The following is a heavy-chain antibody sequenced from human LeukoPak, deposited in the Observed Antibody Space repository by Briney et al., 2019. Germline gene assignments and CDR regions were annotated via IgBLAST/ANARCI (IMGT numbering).Heavy chain of an antibody. Sequence: GASVKVSCKASGYTFTGYYMHWVRQAPGQGLEWMGWINPNSGGTNYAQKFQGWVTMTRDTSISTAYMELSRLRSDDTAVCYCARSYSGYDLLFDYWGQGTLVTVSS. D-gene: IGHD5-12*01. CDR2: INPNSGGT. CDR3: ARSYSGYDLLFDY. J-gene: IGHJ4*02. V-gene: IGHV1-2*04. CDR1: GYTFTGYY.